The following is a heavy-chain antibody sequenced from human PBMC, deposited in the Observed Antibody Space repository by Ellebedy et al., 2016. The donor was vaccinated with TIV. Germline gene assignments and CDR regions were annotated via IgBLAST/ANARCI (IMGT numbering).Heavy chain of an antibody. CDR1: GGSISSGGYS. CDR2: IYHSGST. Sequence: SETLSLTXAVSGGSISSGGYSWSWIRQPPGKGLEWIGYIYHSGSTYYNPSLKSRVTISVDRSKNQFSLKLSSVTVADTAVYYCARVTGDWYFDLWGRGTLVTVSS. CDR3: ARVTGDWYFDL. J-gene: IGHJ2*01. V-gene: IGHV4-30-2*01. D-gene: IGHD3-10*01.